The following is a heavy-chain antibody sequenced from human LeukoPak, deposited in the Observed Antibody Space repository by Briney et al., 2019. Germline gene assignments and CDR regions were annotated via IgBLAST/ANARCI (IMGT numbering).Heavy chain of an antibody. CDR1: GGSISSYY. Sequence: PSETLSLTCTVSGGSISSYYWGWIRQPPGKGLEWIGSIYYSGSTYYNPSLKSRVTISVDTSKNQFSLKLSSVTAADTAVYYCARRSEQLVGEYYYYYYMDVWGRGPRSPSP. CDR2: IYYSGST. J-gene: IGHJ6*03. CDR3: ARRSEQLVGEYYYYYYMDV. V-gene: IGHV4-39*01. D-gene: IGHD6-6*01.